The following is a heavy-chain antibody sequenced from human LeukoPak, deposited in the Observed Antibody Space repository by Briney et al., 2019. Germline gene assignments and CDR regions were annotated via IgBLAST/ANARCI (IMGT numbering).Heavy chain of an antibody. D-gene: IGHD3-22*01. CDR3: ARDAYYDSSGYLKY. CDR1: GFTFSDYY. V-gene: IGHV3-11*04. J-gene: IGHJ4*02. CDR2: ISSSGSTI. Sequence: GSLRLSCAASGFTFSDYYTSWIRQAPGKGLEWVSYISSSGSTIYYADSVKGRFTISRDNAKNSLYLQMNSLRAEDTAVYYCARDAYYDSSGYLKYWGQGTLVTVSS.